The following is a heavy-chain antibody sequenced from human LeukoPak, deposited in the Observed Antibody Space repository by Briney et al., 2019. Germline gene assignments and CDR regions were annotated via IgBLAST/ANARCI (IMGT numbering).Heavy chain of an antibody. D-gene: IGHD4-23*01. CDR3: ARRSYGGLYYFDY. CDR2: IYHSGST. CDR1: GGSISSSNW. V-gene: IGHV4-4*02. Sequence: SGTLSLTCAVSGGSISSSNWWSWVRQPPGKGLEWIGEIYHSGSTNYNPSLKSRVTISVDKSKNQFSLELSSVTAADTAVYYCARRSYGGLYYFDYWGQGTLVTVSS. J-gene: IGHJ4*02.